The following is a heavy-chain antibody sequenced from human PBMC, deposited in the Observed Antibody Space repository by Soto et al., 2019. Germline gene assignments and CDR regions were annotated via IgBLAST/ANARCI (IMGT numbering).Heavy chain of an antibody. D-gene: IGHD6-13*01. V-gene: IGHV5-51*01. CDR1: GYSFTSYW. CDR3: ARLGGSPGIAAAATGWFDP. J-gene: IGHJ5*02. CDR2: IYPGDSDT. Sequence: PGESLKISCKGSGYSFTSYWIGWVRQMPGKGLEWMGIIYPGDSDTRYSPSFQGQVTISADKSISTAYLQWSSLKASDTAMYYCARLGGSPGIAAAATGWFDPWGQGTLVTVSS.